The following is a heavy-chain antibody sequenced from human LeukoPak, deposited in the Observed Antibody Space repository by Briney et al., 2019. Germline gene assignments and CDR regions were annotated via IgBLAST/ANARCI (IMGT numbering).Heavy chain of an antibody. CDR1: GGSISSYY. J-gene: IGHJ4*02. CDR3: ARAEGLWFEDDY. CDR2: IYYSGST. V-gene: IGHV4-59*01. Sequence: PSETPSLTCTVSGGSISSYYWSWIRQPPGKGLEWIGYIYYSGSTNYNPSLKSRVTISVDTSKNQFSLKLSSVTAADTAVYYCARAEGLWFEDDYWGQGTLVTVSS. D-gene: IGHD3-10*01.